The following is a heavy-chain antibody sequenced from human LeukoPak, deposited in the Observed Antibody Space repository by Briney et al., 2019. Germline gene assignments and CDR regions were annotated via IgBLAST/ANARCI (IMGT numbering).Heavy chain of an antibody. CDR2: ISSSSSYI. V-gene: IGHV3-21*01. J-gene: IGHJ5*02. CDR1: GFTFSSYS. D-gene: IGHD2-15*01. Sequence: GGSLRLSCAASGFTFSSYSMNWVRQAPGKGLEWVSSISSSSSYIYYADSVKGRFTISRDNAKNSLYLQMNSLRAEDTAVYYCARDGILDWFDPWGQGTLVTVSS. CDR3: ARDGILDWFDP.